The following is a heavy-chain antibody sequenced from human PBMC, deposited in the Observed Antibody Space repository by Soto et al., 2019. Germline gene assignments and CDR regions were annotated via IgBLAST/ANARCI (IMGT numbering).Heavy chain of an antibody. CDR1: GGSISTDY. Sequence: SETLSLTCTVSGGSISTDYWSWIRQSPGKGLEWIGFIYYGGSTNYNPSLKSRVTISVDTPKNQFSLKLSSVTAADTAVYYCAKNWNWGSLVHWGQGTLVTVSS. V-gene: IGHV4-59*08. CDR3: AKNWNWGSLVH. D-gene: IGHD7-27*01. J-gene: IGHJ4*02. CDR2: IYYGGST.